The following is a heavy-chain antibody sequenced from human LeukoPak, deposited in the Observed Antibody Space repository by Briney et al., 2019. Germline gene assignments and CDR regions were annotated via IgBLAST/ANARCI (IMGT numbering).Heavy chain of an antibody. V-gene: IGHV3-74*01. CDR3: ARRVIRLGFDP. CDR2: INSDGSST. Sequence: GGSLRLSCAASGFTFSSYWMNGVRQAPGKGLVWVSRINSDGSSTSYADSVKGRFTISRDNAKNTLYLQMNSLRAEDTAVYYCARRVIRLGFDPWGQGTLVTVSS. J-gene: IGHJ5*02. D-gene: IGHD3-10*01. CDR1: GFTFSSYW.